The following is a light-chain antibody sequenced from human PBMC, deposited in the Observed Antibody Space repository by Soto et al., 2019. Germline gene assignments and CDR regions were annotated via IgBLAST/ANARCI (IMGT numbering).Light chain of an antibody. CDR2: SAS. CDR1: QSVSTS. CDR3: QQYIHGYT. V-gene: IGKV3-15*01. J-gene: IGKJ2*01. Sequence: EVVMTQSPATLSVFPGERVTLSCRASQSVSTSLAWYQQKPGQAPRLLIYSASTRATGIPARFSGSGSGTEFTLTISSQESEDFAVYYCQQYIHGYTFGQGTELEIK.